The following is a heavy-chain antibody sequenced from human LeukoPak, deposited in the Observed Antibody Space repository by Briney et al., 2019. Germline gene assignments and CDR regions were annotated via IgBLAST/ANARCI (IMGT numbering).Heavy chain of an antibody. Sequence: SETLSLTCTISGGSIGTDHWSWIRQPPGKGLDWIGYAYYNGNTNYNPSLNSRVTITVDASNNQFSLRLTSVTTADTAVYYCARGHPPNLDVWGQGTTVTVSS. J-gene: IGHJ6*02. CDR3: ARGHPPNLDV. V-gene: IGHV4-59*01. CDR1: GGSIGTDH. CDR2: AYYNGNT.